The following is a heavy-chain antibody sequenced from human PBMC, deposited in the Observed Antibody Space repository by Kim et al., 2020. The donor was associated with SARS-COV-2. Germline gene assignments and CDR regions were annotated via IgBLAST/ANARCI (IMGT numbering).Heavy chain of an antibody. V-gene: IGHV1-18*01. D-gene: IGHD1-1*01. Sequence: ASVKVSCKASGYTFITNGISWVRQAPGQGLEWMGWIDPYNSVTNYTHKLQDRVTLTTDTSTGTAYMELGSLISDDTALYYCARDRNQGLDSWGQGTLVTV. CDR3: ARDRNQGLDS. J-gene: IGHJ4*02. CDR1: GYTFITNG. CDR2: IDPYNSVT.